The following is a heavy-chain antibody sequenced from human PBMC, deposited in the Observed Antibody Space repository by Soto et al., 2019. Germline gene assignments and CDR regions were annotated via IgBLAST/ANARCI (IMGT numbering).Heavy chain of an antibody. CDR2: INPNSGGT. D-gene: IGHD3-10*01. Sequence: QVQLVQSGAEVKKPGASVKVSCKASGYTFTGYYMHWVRQAPGQGLGWMGWINPNSGGTNYAQKFQGWVTMTRDTSISTAYIELSRLRSDDTAVYYCARERITMVRGVITYYGMDVWGLGTTVTVSS. CDR3: ARERITMVRGVITYYGMDV. CDR1: GYTFTGYY. V-gene: IGHV1-2*04. J-gene: IGHJ6*02.